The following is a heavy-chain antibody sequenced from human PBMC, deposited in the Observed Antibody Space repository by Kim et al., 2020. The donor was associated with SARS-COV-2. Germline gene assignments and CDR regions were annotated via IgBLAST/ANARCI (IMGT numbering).Heavy chain of an antibody. D-gene: IGHD2-15*01. Sequence: SETLSLTCAVYGGSFSGYYWSWIRQPPGKGLEWIGEINHSGSTNYNPSLKSRVTISVDTSKNQFSLKLSSVTAADTAVYYCARGRYCSGGSCPRGNWFDPWGQGTLVTVSS. J-gene: IGHJ5*02. CDR3: ARGRYCSGGSCPRGNWFDP. CDR2: INHSGST. V-gene: IGHV4-34*01. CDR1: GGSFSGYY.